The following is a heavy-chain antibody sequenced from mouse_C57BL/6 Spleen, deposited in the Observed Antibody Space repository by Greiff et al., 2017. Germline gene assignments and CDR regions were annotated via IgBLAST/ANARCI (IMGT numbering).Heavy chain of an antibody. Sequence: VQLQQSGPELAKPGASVKISCKASGYAFSSSWMNWVQQRPGKGLEWIGRLYPGDGDTNYTGNFKGTATLTAYKSSSTAYMQLSSLTSEDSAVYFCASYWTVDYWGQGTTLTASS. CDR1: GYAFSSSW. CDR3: ASYWTVDY. V-gene: IGHV1-82*01. D-gene: IGHD1-1*01. J-gene: IGHJ2*01. CDR2: LYPGDGDT.